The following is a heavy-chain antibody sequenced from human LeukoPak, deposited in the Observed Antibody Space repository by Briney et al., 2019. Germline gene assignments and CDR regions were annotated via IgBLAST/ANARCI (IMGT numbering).Heavy chain of an antibody. D-gene: IGHD4-23*01. CDR2: IIPIFGTA. J-gene: IGHJ4*02. V-gene: IGHV1-69*05. Sequence: SVKVSCKASGGTFSSYAISWVRQAPGRGLEWMGGIIPIFGTANYAQKFQGRVTITRDTSASTAYMELSSLRSEDTAVYYCAREAVVTGIDYWGQGTLVTVSS. CDR1: GGTFSSYA. CDR3: AREAVVTGIDY.